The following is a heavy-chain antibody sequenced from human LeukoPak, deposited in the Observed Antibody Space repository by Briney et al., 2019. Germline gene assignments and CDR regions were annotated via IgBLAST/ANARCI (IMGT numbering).Heavy chain of an antibody. V-gene: IGHV4-30-4*08. D-gene: IGHD3-3*01. J-gene: IGHJ4*02. Sequence: PSQTLSLTCTVSGGSISSGDYYWSWIRQPPGKGLEWIGYIYYSGSTYYNPSLKSRVTISVDTSKNQFSLKLSSVTAADTAVYYCARRGEGAIFGVVQSGGDYWGQGTLVTVSS. CDR1: GGSISSGDYY. CDR3: ARRGEGAIFGVVQSGGDY. CDR2: IYYSGST.